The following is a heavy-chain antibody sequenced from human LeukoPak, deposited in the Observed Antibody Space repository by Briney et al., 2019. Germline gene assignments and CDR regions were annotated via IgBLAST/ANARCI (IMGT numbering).Heavy chain of an antibody. CDR1: GFTFSSYA. CDR3: ATLRYFDWLSRVYFDY. Sequence: PGGSLRLSCAASGFTFSSYAMSWVRQAPGKGLEWVSAISGSGGSTYYADSVKGRFTISRDNSKNTLYLQMNSLRAEDTAVYYCATLRYFDWLSRVYFDYWGQGTLVTVSS. CDR2: ISGSGGST. V-gene: IGHV3-23*01. J-gene: IGHJ4*02. D-gene: IGHD3-9*01.